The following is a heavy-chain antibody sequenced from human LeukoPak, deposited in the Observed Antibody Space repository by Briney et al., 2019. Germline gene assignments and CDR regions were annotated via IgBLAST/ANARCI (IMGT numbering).Heavy chain of an antibody. D-gene: IGHD3-22*01. J-gene: IGHJ4*02. V-gene: IGHV3-74*01. CDR2: INSDGSST. CDR3: AKAMETYYYDTSGYYFGQ. CDR1: VFTFSDYW. Sequence: PRGSLRLSCAASVFTFSDYWMHWVRQAPGKGLVWVSRINSDGSSTTYADSVKGRFTISRDNAKNTLSLEINSLRAEDTCLYYCAKAMETYYYDTSGYYFGQWREGPLVPVS.